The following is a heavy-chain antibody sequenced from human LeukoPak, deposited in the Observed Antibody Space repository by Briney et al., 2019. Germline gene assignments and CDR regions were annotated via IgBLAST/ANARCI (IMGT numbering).Heavy chain of an antibody. CDR3: ARMIGLGEVPPYFDY. Sequence: PGESLKISCKGSGYSFTSYWIGWVRQMPGKGLEWMGIIYPRDSDIRYSPPFQGQVTISADKSISTAYLQWNSLKASDTAMYYCARMIGLGEVPPYFDYWGQGSLVTVSS. V-gene: IGHV5-51*01. D-gene: IGHD3-16*01. CDR1: GYSFTSYW. J-gene: IGHJ4*02. CDR2: IYPRDSDI.